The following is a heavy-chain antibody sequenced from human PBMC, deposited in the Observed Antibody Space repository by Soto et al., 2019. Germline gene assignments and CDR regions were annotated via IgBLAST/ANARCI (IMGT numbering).Heavy chain of an antibody. J-gene: IGHJ4*02. Sequence: SETLSLTCTVSGGSISSSSYYWGWIRQPPGKGLEWIGSIYYSGSTYYNPSLKSRVTISVDTSKNQFSLKLSSVTAADTAVYYCARQVATIRLFDYWGQGTLVTVSS. V-gene: IGHV4-39*01. CDR2: IYYSGST. D-gene: IGHD5-12*01. CDR3: ARQVATIRLFDY. CDR1: GGSISSSSYY.